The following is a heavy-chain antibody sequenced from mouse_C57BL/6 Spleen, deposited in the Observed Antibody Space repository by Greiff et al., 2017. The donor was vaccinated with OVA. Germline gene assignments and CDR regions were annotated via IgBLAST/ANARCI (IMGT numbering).Heavy chain of an antibody. CDR3: ASGGNYVVDY. J-gene: IGHJ2*01. CDR2: IDPGDGDT. V-gene: IGHV14-2*01. Sequence: EVQLQQSGAELVKPGASVKLSCTASGFNIKDYYMHWVKQRTEQGLEWIGSIDPGDGDTKYAQKFQGKATITADTSSITAYLQLSSLTSEDTAVYSGASGGNYVVDYWGQGTTVTVSS. CDR1: GFNIKDYY. D-gene: IGHD2-1*01.